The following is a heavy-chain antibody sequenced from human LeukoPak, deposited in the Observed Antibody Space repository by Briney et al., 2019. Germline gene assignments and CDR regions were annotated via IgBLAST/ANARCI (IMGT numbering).Heavy chain of an antibody. CDR1: GFTFSDYY. D-gene: IGHD3-22*01. Sequence: PGGSLRLSCAASGFTFSDYYMSWIRQAPGKGLEWVSYISSSGSTKYSADSVKGRFTISRDNAKNSLFLQMKSLRAEHTAVYYCPRTRKNYYDSSGLFDYWGQGTLVTVSS. V-gene: IGHV3-11*01. J-gene: IGHJ4*02. CDR2: ISSSGSTK. CDR3: PRTRKNYYDSSGLFDY.